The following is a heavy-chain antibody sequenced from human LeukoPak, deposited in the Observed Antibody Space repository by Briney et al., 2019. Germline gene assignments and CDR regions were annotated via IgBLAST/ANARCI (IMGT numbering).Heavy chain of an antibody. D-gene: IGHD2-2*02. CDR2: INPNSGGT. J-gene: IGHJ4*02. V-gene: IGHV1-2*02. CDR3: ARGVVVVPAAIPDY. Sequence: ASVKVSCKASGYTFTGYYMHWVRQAPGQGLEWMGWINPNSGGTNYAQKFQGRVTMTRDTSISTAYMELSRLRSDDTAVYYCARGVVVVPAAIPDYWGQGTLVTVSS. CDR1: GYTFTGYY.